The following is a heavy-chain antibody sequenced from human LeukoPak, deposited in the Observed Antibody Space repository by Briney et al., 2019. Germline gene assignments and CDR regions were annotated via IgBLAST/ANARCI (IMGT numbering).Heavy chain of an antibody. V-gene: IGHV3-23*01. J-gene: IGHJ4*02. Sequence: GGTLRLSCVASGFTSGVYAMSWVRQAPGKGLEWVSASSGGGDSFYADSVRGRFSVSADKSKNILYLQMNSLRVEDTAVYLCGKEGERHFDLQYWGQGTPVTVSS. CDR2: SSGGGDS. CDR1: GFTSGVYA. CDR3: GKEGERHFDLQY. D-gene: IGHD5-24*01.